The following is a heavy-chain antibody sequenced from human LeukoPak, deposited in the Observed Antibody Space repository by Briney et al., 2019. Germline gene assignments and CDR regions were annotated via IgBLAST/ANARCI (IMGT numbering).Heavy chain of an antibody. CDR2: IYTSGST. J-gene: IGHJ5*02. V-gene: IGHV4-61*02. CDR3: ARVSSTDFYDNRGWFDP. CDR1: GDSITSGTHY. Sequence: PSETLSLTCTVSGDSITSGTHYWSWFRQPAGKGLEWIGRIYTSGSTNYNPSLKSRVTISVDTSKNQFSLKLSSVSAADTAVYYCARVSSTDFYDNRGWFDPWGQGTLVTVSS. D-gene: IGHD3-22*01.